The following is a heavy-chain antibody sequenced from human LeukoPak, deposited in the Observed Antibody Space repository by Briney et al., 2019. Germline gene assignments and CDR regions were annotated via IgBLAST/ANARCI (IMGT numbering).Heavy chain of an antibody. CDR3: ARVVRFVVPPGLSPPHYYYGMDV. V-gene: IGHV1-69*05. D-gene: IGHD2-2*01. J-gene: IGHJ6*02. CDR2: IIPIFGTA. Sequence: ASVKVSCKASGGTFSSYAISWVRQAPGQGLEWMGGIIPIFGTANYAQKLQGRVTMTTDTSTSTAYMELRSLRSDDTAVYYCARVVRFVVPPGLSPPHYYYGMDVRGQGTTVTVSS. CDR1: GGTFSSYA.